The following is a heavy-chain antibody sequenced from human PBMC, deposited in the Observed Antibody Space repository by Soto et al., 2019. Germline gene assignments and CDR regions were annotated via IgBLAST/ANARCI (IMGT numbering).Heavy chain of an antibody. Sequence: EVQLVESGGGLVQPGGSLKLSCAASGFTLSDSAMHWVRQASGKGLEWVGRIRSKVNTYATAYAASVKGRFTISRDDSVNTTYLQMNSLKAEDTAVYYCTRRRDWTAMDPIDYWGQGTLVTVSS. D-gene: IGHD5-18*01. CDR1: GFTLSDSA. J-gene: IGHJ4*02. V-gene: IGHV3-73*02. CDR3: TRRRDWTAMDPIDY. CDR2: IRSKVNTYAT.